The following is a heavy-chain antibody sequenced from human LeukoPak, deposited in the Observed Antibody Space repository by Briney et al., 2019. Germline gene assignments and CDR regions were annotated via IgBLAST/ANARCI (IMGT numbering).Heavy chain of an antibody. V-gene: IGHV3-74*01. CDR3: ARADHYDYVWGSYRYFDY. CDR1: GFTFSSYW. Sequence: GGSLRLSCAASGFTFSSYWMHWVRQAPGKGLVWVSRINSDGSSTSYADSVKGRFTISRDNAKNTLYLQMNSLRAEDTAVYYCARADHYDYVWGSYRYFDYWGQGTLVTVSS. D-gene: IGHD3-16*02. J-gene: IGHJ4*02. CDR2: INSDGSST.